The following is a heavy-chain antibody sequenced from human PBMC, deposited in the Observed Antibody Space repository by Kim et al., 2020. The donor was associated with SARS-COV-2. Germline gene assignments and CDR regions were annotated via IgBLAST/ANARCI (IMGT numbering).Heavy chain of an antibody. Sequence: GGSLRLSCAPSGFGVSSNYMSWVRQAPGKGLEWVSLIYDGDNTYYADSVKGRFTISRDNIRNTLYLQMNNLRADDTAVYYCATSHTLFSGTYWPPFDYWGQGTLVTVSS. CDR2: IYDGDNT. CDR1: GFGVSSNY. D-gene: IGHD1-26*01. J-gene: IGHJ4*02. CDR3: ATSHTLFSGTYWPPFDY. V-gene: IGHV3-53*01.